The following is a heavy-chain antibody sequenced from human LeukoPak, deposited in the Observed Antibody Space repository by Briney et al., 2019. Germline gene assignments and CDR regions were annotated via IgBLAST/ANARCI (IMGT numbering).Heavy chain of an antibody. D-gene: IGHD7-27*01. J-gene: IGHJ4*02. CDR1: GFTVSNSF. V-gene: IGHV3-53*01. Sequence: GGSLRLSCAASGFTVSNSFMTWVRQAPGKGLEWVSVIYSGGDTYYTDSVKGRFTISRDHSKNTLFLQMNSLRADDTAVYYRAKTGGPWDWGQGTLVTVSS. CDR2: IYSGGDT. CDR3: AKTGGPWD.